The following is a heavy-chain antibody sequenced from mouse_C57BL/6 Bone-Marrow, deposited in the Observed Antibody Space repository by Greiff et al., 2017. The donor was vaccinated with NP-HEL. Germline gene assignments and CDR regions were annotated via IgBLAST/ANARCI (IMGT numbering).Heavy chain of an antibody. V-gene: IGHV5-9-1*02. CDR2: ISSGGDYI. D-gene: IGHD2-4*01. Sequence: EVQRVESGEGLVKPGGSLKLSCAASGFTFSSYAMSWVRQTPEKRLEWVAYISSGGDYIYYADTVKGRFTISRDNARNTLYLQMSSLKSEDTAMYYCTNYDYDGRPFAYWGQGTLVTVSA. CDR1: GFTFSSYA. J-gene: IGHJ3*01. CDR3: TNYDYDGRPFAY.